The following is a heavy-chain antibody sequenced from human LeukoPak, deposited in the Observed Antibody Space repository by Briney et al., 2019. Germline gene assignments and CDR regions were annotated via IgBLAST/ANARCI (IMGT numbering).Heavy chain of an antibody. J-gene: IGHJ4*02. CDR3: ARDHLMATIFDY. D-gene: IGHD5-24*01. Sequence: PSETLSLTCTVSGGSISSSSYYWGWIRQPPGKGLEWIGSIYYSGSTYYNPSLKSRVTISVDTSKNQFSQKLSSVTAADTAVYYCARDHLMATIFDYWGQGTLVTVSS. CDR1: GGSISSSSYY. V-gene: IGHV4-39*07. CDR2: IYYSGST.